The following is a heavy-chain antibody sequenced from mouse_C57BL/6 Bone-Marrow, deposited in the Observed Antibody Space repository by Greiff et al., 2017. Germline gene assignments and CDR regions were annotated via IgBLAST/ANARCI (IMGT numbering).Heavy chain of an antibody. Sequence: EVQLQESGGGLVKPGGSLKLSCAASGFTFSSYAMSWVRQTPEKRLEWVATISDGGSYTYYPDNVKGRFTISRDNAKNNLYLQMSHLKSEDTAMYYCARDRSNYWYFDVWGTGTTVTVSS. CDR2: ISDGGSYT. V-gene: IGHV5-4*01. D-gene: IGHD2-5*01. J-gene: IGHJ1*03. CDR1: GFTFSSYA. CDR3: ARDRSNYWYFDV.